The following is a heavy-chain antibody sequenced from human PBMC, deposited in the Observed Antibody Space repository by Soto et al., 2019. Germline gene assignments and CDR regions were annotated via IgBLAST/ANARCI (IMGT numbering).Heavy chain of an antibody. J-gene: IGHJ3*02. CDR1: GFTFSSYG. CDR3: ARSGGSYYDAFDI. V-gene: IGHV3-33*01. CDR2: IWYDGSNK. D-gene: IGHD1-26*01. Sequence: LRLSCAASGFTFSSYGMHWVRQAPGKGLEWVAVIWYDGSNKYYADSVKGRFTISRDNSKNTLYLQMNSLRAEDTAVYYCARSGGSYYDAFDIWGRGTMVTVSS.